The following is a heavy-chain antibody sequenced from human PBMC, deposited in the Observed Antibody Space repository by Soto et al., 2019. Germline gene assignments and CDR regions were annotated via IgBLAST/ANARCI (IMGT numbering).Heavy chain of an antibody. D-gene: IGHD6-13*01. J-gene: IGHJ6*03. CDR2: IYYSGST. V-gene: IGHV4-59*08. CDR1: GGSISSYY. CDR3: VRHILAAAGIWVAHYYYMDV. Sequence: SETLSLTCTVSGGSISSYYWSWIRQPPGKGLEWIGYIYYSGSTNYNPSLKSRVTISVDTSKNQFSLKLSSVTAADTAVYYCVRHILAAAGIWVAHYYYMDVWGKGTTVTVSS.